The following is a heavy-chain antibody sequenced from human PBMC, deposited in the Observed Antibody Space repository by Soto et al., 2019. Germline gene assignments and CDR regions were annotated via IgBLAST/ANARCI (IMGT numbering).Heavy chain of an antibody. CDR1: GGTFSSYT. J-gene: IGHJ4*02. D-gene: IGHD5-12*01. CDR2: IIPILGIA. CDR3: ARARGGYDSHFDY. V-gene: IGHV1-69*02. Sequence: GASVKVSCKASGGTFSSYTISCVRQAPGQGLEWMGRIIPILGIANYAQKFQGRVTITADKSTSTAYMELSSLRSEDTAVYYCARARGGYDSHFDYWGQGTLVTVSS.